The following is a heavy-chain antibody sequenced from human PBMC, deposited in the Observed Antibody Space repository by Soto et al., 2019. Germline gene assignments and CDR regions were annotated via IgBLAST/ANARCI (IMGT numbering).Heavy chain of an antibody. CDR2: IHYSGST. CDR3: PRGGVAARKGRWFDP. Sequence: PSETLSLTCTVSGGSISSYYWGWIRQPPGKGLEWIGYIHYSGSTNYNPSLRSRVTISVDTPKNQFSLKVNSMTAADTAIYYCPRGGVAARKGRWFDPWGQGTLVTVSS. V-gene: IGHV4-59*01. CDR1: GGSISSYY. D-gene: IGHD6-25*01. J-gene: IGHJ5*02.